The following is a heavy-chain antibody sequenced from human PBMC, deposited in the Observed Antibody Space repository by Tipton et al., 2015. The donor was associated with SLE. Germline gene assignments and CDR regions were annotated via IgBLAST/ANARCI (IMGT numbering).Heavy chain of an antibody. CDR1: GGSISGHY. Sequence: TLSLTCTVSGGSISGHYWSWIRQPPRKGLEWIGYIHYTGSTHYNPSLESRVTMSVDTSKNQFSLRLTSVNAADTAMYYCAADYPSGSYRFDYWGQGTLVSVSS. CDR3: AADYPSGSYRFDY. D-gene: IGHD3-10*01. CDR2: IHYTGST. V-gene: IGHV4-59*11. J-gene: IGHJ4*02.